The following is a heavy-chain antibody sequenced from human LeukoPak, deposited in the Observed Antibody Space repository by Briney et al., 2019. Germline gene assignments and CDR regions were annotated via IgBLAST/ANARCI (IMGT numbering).Heavy chain of an antibody. CDR3: ARDLTGGYSSGWAFDY. CDR2: INHSGGT. Sequence: SETLSLTCAVYGGSFSGYSWNWIRQPPVKGLEWIGEINHSGGTNYNPSLKSRVTISVDTSKKQFSLKLSSVTAADTAVYYCARDLTGGYSSGWAFDYWGQGTLVTVSS. J-gene: IGHJ4*02. V-gene: IGHV4-34*01. D-gene: IGHD6-19*01. CDR1: GGSFSGYS.